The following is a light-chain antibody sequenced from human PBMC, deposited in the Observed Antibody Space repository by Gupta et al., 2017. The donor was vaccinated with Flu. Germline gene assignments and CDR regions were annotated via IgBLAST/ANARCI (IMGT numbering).Light chain of an antibody. CDR3: QQRCT. CDR2: DAS. CDR1: QSVSSY. J-gene: IGKJ3*01. Sequence: LTQSPATLSLSPGERATLSCRASQSVSSYLAWYQQKPGQAPRLLIYDASNRATGSPARFSGSGSGTDFTLTISSLEPEEFAVYYWQQRCTFGPGTKLDIK. V-gene: IGKV3-11*01.